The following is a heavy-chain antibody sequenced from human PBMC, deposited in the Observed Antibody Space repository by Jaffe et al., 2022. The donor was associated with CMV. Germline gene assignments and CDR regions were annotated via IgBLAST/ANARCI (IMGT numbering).Heavy chain of an antibody. J-gene: IGHJ4*02. CDR3: ARQGYYDYVWGSSPSYFDY. CDR1: GGSISSSSYY. V-gene: IGHV4-39*01. CDR2: IYYSGST. Sequence: QLQLQESGPGLVKPSETLSLTCTVSGGSISSSSYYWGWIRQPPGKGLEWIGSIYYSGSTYYNPSLKSRVTISVDTSKNQFSLKLSSVTAADTAVYYCARQGYYDYVWGSSPSYFDYWGQGTLVTVSS. D-gene: IGHD3-16*01.